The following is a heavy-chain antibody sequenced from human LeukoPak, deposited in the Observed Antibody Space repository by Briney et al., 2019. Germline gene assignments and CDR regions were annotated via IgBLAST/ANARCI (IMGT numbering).Heavy chain of an antibody. J-gene: IGHJ4*02. D-gene: IGHD1-26*01. CDR3: TTFPSVSGSYPPLDY. CDR1: GFTFSNAW. Sequence: PGGSLRLSCAASGFTFSNAWMNWVRQAPGKGLEWVGRIKSKTDGGTTDYAAPVKGRFTISRDDSKNTLYLQMNSLKTEDTAVYYCTTFPSVSGSYPPLDYWGQGTLVTVSS. CDR2: IKSKTDGGTT. V-gene: IGHV3-15*01.